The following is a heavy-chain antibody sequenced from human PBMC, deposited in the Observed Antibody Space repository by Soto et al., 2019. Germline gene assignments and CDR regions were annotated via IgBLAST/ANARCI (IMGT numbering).Heavy chain of an antibody. D-gene: IGHD2-2*01. Sequence: PGGCLRLSCAASGFTFSSYAMHWVRQAAGKGLEWVAVMSYVGSNKYYADSVKGRFTISRDNSKNTLYLHMNSLRAEDTAVYYCAKDNSGGYYHTWGQGTLVTVSS. V-gene: IGHV3-30-3*01. CDR1: GFTFSSYA. J-gene: IGHJ5*02. CDR2: MSYVGSNK. CDR3: AKDNSGGYYHT.